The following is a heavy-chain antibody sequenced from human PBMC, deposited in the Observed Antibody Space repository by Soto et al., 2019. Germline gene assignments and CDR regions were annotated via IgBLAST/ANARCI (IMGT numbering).Heavy chain of an antibody. J-gene: IGHJ4*02. CDR2: LYYTGST. Sequence: QVQLQESGPGLVKPSETLSLTCTVSGASISGYHWGWIRQPPGKGLEWIGYLYYTGSTHYHPSLKSRVTMSVDTSKNQFSLKLNSVTAADTAVYYCARGFAIGWYTYFFDLWGQGPLVTVSS. CDR3: ARGFAIGWYTYFFDL. D-gene: IGHD6-19*01. CDR1: GASISGYH. V-gene: IGHV4-59*08.